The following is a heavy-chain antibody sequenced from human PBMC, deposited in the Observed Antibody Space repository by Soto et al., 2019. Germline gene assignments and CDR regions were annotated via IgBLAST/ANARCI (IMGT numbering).Heavy chain of an antibody. J-gene: IGHJ5*02. CDR3: AIASDSTWYNWLDP. V-gene: IGHV1-69*01. D-gene: IGHD6-13*01. CDR1: GDTFNKNG. CDR2: IIPTFGTT. Sequence: QVQLVQSGAEVKRPGSSVKVSCKASGDTFNKNGISWVRQAPGQWLEFMGGIIPTFGTTNYPHKFRGRVTITADESTKTVYMELTSLTFEDTAIYYCAIASDSTWYNWLDPWGQGTLVTVSS.